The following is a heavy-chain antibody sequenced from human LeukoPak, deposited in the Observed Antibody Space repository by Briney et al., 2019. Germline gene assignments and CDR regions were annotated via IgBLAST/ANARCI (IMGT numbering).Heavy chain of an antibody. V-gene: IGHV3-23*01. J-gene: IGHJ4*02. Sequence: PGGSLRLSCAASGFTFSSYAMSWVRQAPGKGLEWVSAISSSGGSTYYADSVKGRFTISRDNSKNTLYLQMNSLRAEDTAVYYCAKAGSSHGLFDYWGQGTLVTVSS. CDR3: AKAGSSHGLFDY. CDR1: GFTFSSYA. D-gene: IGHD6-25*01. CDR2: ISSSGGST.